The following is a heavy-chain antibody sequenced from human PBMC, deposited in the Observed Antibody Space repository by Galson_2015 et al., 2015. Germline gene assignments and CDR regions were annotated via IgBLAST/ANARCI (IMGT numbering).Heavy chain of an antibody. CDR3: ARDPIPKWELLGDDAVDI. Sequence: SVKVSCKASGYTFTSYGISWVRQAPGQGLEWMGWISAYNGNTNYAQKLQGRVTMTTDTSTSTAYMELRSLRSDDTAVYYCARDPIPKWELLGDDAVDIWGQGTMVTVSS. CDR2: ISAYNGNT. J-gene: IGHJ3*02. V-gene: IGHV1-18*04. D-gene: IGHD1-26*01. CDR1: GYTFTSYG.